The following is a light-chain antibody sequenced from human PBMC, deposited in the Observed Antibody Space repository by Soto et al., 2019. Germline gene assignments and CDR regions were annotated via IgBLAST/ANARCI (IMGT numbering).Light chain of an antibody. J-gene: IGKJ2*01. Sequence: EIVLTQSPGTLSLSPGERATLSCRASQSVSSNYLAWYQQKSGQAPRLLIYGASNRAAGIPDRFSGSGSGTDFTLTISGLEPEDFAVYSCQQYGSSPYTFGQGTKLEIK. CDR1: QSVSSNY. CDR3: QQYGSSPYT. V-gene: IGKV3-20*01. CDR2: GAS.